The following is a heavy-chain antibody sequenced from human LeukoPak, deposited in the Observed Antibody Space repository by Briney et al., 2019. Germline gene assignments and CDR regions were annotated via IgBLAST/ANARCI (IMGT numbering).Heavy chain of an antibody. CDR3: ARAGRATGTTFDY. CDR2: ITTSDGNT. CDR1: GFTFSSYT. Sequence: GGSLRLSCAASGFTFSSYTMSWVRQAPGKGLEWVSTITTSDGNTYYADSVKGRFTVSRDNSKNTLFLQMNSLRAEDTAVYYCARAGRATGTTFDYWGQGTLVTVSS. D-gene: IGHD1-1*01. J-gene: IGHJ4*02. V-gene: IGHV3-23*01.